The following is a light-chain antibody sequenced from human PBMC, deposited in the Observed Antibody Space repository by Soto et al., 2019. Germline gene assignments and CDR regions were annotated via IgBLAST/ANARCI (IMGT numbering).Light chain of an antibody. Sequence: QSGLTQPASVSGSPGQSITMSCTGTSSDVGSYNLVSWYQQHPGKAPKLMIYEGSKRPSGVSNRFSGSKSGNTASLTISGLQAEDEADYYCCSYAGSSTYVFGTGTKVTVL. CDR1: SSDVGSYNL. J-gene: IGLJ1*01. V-gene: IGLV2-23*01. CDR3: CSYAGSSTYV. CDR2: EGS.